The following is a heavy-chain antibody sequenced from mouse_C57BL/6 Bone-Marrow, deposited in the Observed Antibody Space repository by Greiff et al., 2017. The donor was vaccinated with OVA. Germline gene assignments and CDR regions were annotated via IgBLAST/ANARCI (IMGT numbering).Heavy chain of an antibody. CDR1: GFTFSDYY. J-gene: IGHJ2*01. CDR2: ISNGGGST. Sequence: EVHLVESGGGLVQPGGSLKLSCAASGFTFSDYYMYWVRQTPEKRLEWVAYISNGGGSTYYPDTVKGRFTISRDNAKNTLYLQMSRLKSEDTAMYYCARHGGEYGHYDYWGQGTTLTVSS. CDR3: ARHGGEYGHYDY. D-gene: IGHD5-1*01. V-gene: IGHV5-12*01.